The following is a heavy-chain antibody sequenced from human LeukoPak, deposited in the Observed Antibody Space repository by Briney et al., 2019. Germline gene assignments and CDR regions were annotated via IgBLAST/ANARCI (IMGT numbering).Heavy chain of an antibody. Sequence: PSETLSLTCTVSGGSISNYYWNWIRQPPGKGLEWIGYIYYSGSTNYNPSLKSRVTISVDTSKNRFSLKLSSMTAADTAVYYCARSDCSTTSCVAYYGMDVWGQGTTVTVSS. J-gene: IGHJ6*02. CDR3: ARSDCSTTSCVAYYGMDV. V-gene: IGHV4-59*08. CDR2: IYYSGST. CDR1: GGSISNYY. D-gene: IGHD2-2*01.